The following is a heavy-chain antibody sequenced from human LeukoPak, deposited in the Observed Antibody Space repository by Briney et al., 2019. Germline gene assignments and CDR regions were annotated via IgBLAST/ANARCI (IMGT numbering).Heavy chain of an antibody. CDR3: AKYHRTVADXXXAFDX. CDR2: IRYDGTNK. V-gene: IGHV3-30*02. J-gene: IGHJ3*01. Sequence: GGSLRLSCAASGFTFSSYGMNWVRQAPGKGLEWVAFIRYDGTNKYYGDSVKGRLTISRDNSKNTLCLQMNSLSAEDTAVYYCAKYHRTVADXXXAFDXXXQXXXVT. D-gene: IGHD6-19*01. CDR1: GFTFSSYG.